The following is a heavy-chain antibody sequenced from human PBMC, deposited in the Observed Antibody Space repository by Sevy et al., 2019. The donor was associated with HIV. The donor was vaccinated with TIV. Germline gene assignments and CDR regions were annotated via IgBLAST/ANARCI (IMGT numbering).Heavy chain of an antibody. CDR2: ISAYNDNT. CDR3: ARDLGGYGGNSIDY. J-gene: IGHJ4*02. V-gene: IGHV1-18*01. Sequence: ASVKVSCKASGYTFTSYGISWVRQAPGQGLEWMGWISAYNDNTNYAQKLQGRVTMTTDTSTSTAYMELRSLRSDDTAVYYCARDLGGYGGNSIDYWGQRTLVTVSS. D-gene: IGHD2-21*02. CDR1: GYTFTSYG.